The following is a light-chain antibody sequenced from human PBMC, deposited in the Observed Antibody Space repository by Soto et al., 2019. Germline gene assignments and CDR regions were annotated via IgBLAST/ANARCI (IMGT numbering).Light chain of an antibody. CDR2: GAS. CDR1: QSVGTN. CDR3: QQYNDWPLT. V-gene: IGKV3-15*01. Sequence: EVVMTQSPATLSVSPGERATLSCRASQSVGTNLAWYQQKPGQAPRLLVYGASTRATGIPASFSGSGSGTDFTLTISSLQSEDFAVYYCQQYNDWPLTFGGGTKVEIK. J-gene: IGKJ4*01.